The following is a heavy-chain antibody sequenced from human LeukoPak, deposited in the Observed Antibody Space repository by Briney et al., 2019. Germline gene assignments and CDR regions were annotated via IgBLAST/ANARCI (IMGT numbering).Heavy chain of an antibody. D-gene: IGHD2-2*01. Sequence: GGSQSLSCAASGFTFSSYWMHWVRQAPGKGLVWVSRISLDGRSTSYADSVKGRLTMSRDNAKNTLYLQMNSLRAEDTAVYYCARGGSTYQDYWGRGTVVTVSS. J-gene: IGHJ4*02. V-gene: IGHV3-74*01. CDR3: ARGGSTYQDY. CDR2: ISLDGRST. CDR1: GFTFSSYW.